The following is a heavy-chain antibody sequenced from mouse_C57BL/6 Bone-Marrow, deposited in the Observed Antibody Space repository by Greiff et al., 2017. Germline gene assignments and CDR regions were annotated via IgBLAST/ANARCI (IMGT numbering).Heavy chain of an antibody. CDR2: MHPNGGSP. J-gene: IGHJ4*01. CDR3: ARSCDYDDYTMDY. Sequence: VQLQQPGAELVKPGASVKLSCKASGYTFTNYWMHWVKQRPGQGLEWIGMMHPNGGSPDYNEKFKSEATLSVDKSSRPAYMELSSLTSEDSAVYYCARSCDYDDYTMDYGGQGTSVTVTS. D-gene: IGHD2-4*01. CDR1: GYTFTNYW. V-gene: IGHV1-64*01.